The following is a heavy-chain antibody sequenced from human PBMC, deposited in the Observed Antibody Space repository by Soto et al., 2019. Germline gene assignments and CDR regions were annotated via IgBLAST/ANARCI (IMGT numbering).Heavy chain of an antibody. CDR1: GGSISSSSYY. Sequence: SETLSLTCTVSGGSISSSSYYWGWIRQPPGKGLEWIGSIYYSGSTNYNPSLKSRVTISVDTSKNQFSLKLSSVTAADTAVYYCARDRALYYDILTGPRHNWFDPWGQGTLVTVSS. D-gene: IGHD3-9*01. CDR3: ARDRALYYDILTGPRHNWFDP. CDR2: IYYSGST. V-gene: IGHV4-39*07. J-gene: IGHJ5*02.